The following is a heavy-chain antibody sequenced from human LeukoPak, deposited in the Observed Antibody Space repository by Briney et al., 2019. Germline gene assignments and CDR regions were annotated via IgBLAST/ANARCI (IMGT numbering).Heavy chain of an antibody. CDR3: ARRIAAAGVGIVY. D-gene: IGHD6-13*01. J-gene: IGHJ4*02. Sequence: ASVKVSCKASGHTFTRYDLNWVRQATGQGLEWMGWMDHDSGNTGYAQKFQGRVTMTRNPSISTAYMELSSLTSEDTAVYYCARRIAAAGVGIVYWGQGTLVTVSS. CDR1: GHTFTRYD. V-gene: IGHV1-8*01. CDR2: MDHDSGNT.